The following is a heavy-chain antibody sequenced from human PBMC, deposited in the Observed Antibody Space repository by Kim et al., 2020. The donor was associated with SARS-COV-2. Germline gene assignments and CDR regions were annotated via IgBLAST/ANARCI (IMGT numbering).Heavy chain of an antibody. D-gene: IGHD1-1*01. CDR3: ARDRRYSLNY. V-gene: IGHV3-7*01. CDR2: INEDGSET. Sequence: GGSLRLSCAASGFTFANNGMSWVRQAPGKGLEWVAKINEDGSETYYANSVEGRFTISRDNAKNSLYLQMNSLRVEDTGIYYCARDRRYSLNYWGQGTRVTVSS. CDR1: GFTFANNG. J-gene: IGHJ4*02.